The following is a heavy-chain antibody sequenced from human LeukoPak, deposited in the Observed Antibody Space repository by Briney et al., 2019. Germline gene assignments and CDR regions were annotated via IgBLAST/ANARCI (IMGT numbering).Heavy chain of an antibody. V-gene: IGHV4-38-2*01. CDR1: GYSISSGDY. Sequence: PSETLSLTCAVSGYSISSGDYWGWIRQSPGKGLEWIGNIFHSGSTYHNPSLKSRVTISVDTSKNEFSLKLSSVTAADTAVYYCARGIYYLIEYWGQGTPVTVSS. J-gene: IGHJ4*02. D-gene: IGHD3-10*01. CDR3: ARGIYYLIEY. CDR2: IFHSGST.